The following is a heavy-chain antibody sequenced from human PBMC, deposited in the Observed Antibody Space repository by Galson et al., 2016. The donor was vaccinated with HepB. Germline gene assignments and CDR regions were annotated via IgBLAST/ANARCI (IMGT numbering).Heavy chain of an antibody. D-gene: IGHD3-22*01. V-gene: IGHV5-51*01. Sequence: QSGAEVKMPGDSLKISCKGSGYTFPSHWITWVRQVPGKGLEWMGIIYPGDFDTRYGPSFQGQVTISADKSINTAYLEWSSLKPSDTAMYYCVMSYSSGWSFDLWGRGTLVTVSS. CDR2: IYPGDFDT. CDR3: VMSYSSGWSFDL. CDR1: GYTFPSHW. J-gene: IGHJ2*01.